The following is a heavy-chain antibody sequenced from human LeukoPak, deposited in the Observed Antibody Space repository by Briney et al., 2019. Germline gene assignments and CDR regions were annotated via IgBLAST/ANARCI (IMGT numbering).Heavy chain of an antibody. D-gene: IGHD5-18*01. CDR1: GGTFSSYA. V-gene: IGHV1-69*06. CDR3: ATGRHGYSYGNDY. Sequence: SVKVSCKASGGTFSSYAISWVRQAPGQGLEWMGGIIPIFGTANYAQKFQGRVTITADKSTSTAYMELSGLRYEDTAVYYCATGRHGYSYGNDYWGQGTLVTVSS. J-gene: IGHJ4*02. CDR2: IIPIFGTA.